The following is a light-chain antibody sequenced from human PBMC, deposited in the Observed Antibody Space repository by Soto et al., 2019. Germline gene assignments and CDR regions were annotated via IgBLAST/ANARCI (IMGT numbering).Light chain of an antibody. V-gene: IGKV3D-20*02. Sequence: EILFTQSPGTLSLSPGERATLSCRASQTVSSSYLAWYQQKHGQAPRLLLYGASRRANGLPARFSGGGSWTDLTLTISSLEPEDFSAYYCQQRSNWPPITFGQGTRLEIK. CDR1: QTVSSSY. CDR3: QQRSNWPPIT. CDR2: GAS. J-gene: IGKJ5*01.